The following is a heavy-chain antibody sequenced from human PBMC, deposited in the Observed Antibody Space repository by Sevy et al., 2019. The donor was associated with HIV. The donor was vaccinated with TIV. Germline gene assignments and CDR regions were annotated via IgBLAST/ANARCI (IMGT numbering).Heavy chain of an antibody. CDR1: GYTFTGYY. V-gene: IGHV1-2*02. J-gene: IGHJ4*02. CDR3: ARAGIQLWSDNADFDY. Sequence: ASVKVSCKASGYTFTGYYMHWVRQAPGQGLEWMGWINPNRGGTNYAQKFQGRVTMTRYKSLSTAYMELSRLRSDDTAVYYCARAGIQLWSDNADFDYWGQGTLVTVSS. D-gene: IGHD5-18*01. CDR2: INPNRGGT.